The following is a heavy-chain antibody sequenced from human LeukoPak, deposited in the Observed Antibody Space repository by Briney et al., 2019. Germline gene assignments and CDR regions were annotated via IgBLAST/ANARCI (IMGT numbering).Heavy chain of an antibody. V-gene: IGHV3-23*01. CDR3: AKQGGAY. J-gene: IGHJ4*02. D-gene: IGHD3-16*01. Sequence: GGSLRLSCAASGLTFSSYAMSWVRQAPGKGLEWVSALSGSGGRTYYADSVKGRFTISRDNSKNTLYLEMNSLRGEDTAVDYVAKQGGAYWGQGTLVTASS. CDR1: GLTFSSYA. CDR2: LSGSGGRT.